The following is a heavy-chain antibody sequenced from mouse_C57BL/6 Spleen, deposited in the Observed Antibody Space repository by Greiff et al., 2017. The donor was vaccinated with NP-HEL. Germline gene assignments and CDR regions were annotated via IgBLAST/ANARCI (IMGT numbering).Heavy chain of an antibody. CDR3: ARVTTVVGGFAY. CDR2: ISDGGSYT. D-gene: IGHD1-1*01. CDR1: GFTFSSYA. Sequence: EVQRVESGGGLVKPGGSLKLSCAASGFTFSSYAMSWVRQTPEKRLEWVATISDGGSYTYYPDNVKGRFTISRDNAKNNLYLQMSQLKSEDTAMYYCARVTTVVGGFAYWGQGTLVTVSA. J-gene: IGHJ3*01. V-gene: IGHV5-4*01.